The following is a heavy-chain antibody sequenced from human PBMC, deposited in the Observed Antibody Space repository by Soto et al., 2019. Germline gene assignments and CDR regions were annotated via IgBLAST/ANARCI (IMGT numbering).Heavy chain of an antibody. D-gene: IGHD3-9*01. CDR1: GGTFSSYA. J-gene: IGHJ6*02. Sequence: RASVKVSCKASGGTFSSYAISWVRQAPGQGLEWMGGIIPIFGTANYAQKFQGRVTITADESTSTVYMELSSLRSEDTAVYYCARGVDGTGHPSYYYGMDVWGQGTTVTVSS. V-gene: IGHV1-69*13. CDR3: ARGVDGTGHPSYYYGMDV. CDR2: IIPIFGTA.